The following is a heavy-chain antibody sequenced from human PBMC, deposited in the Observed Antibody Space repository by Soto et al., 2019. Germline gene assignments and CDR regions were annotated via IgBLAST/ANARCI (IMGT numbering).Heavy chain of an antibody. CDR1: GFTFSSYA. Sequence: SLRLSCAASGFTFSSYAMSWVRQAPGKGLEWVSAISGSGGSTYYADSVKGRFTISRDNSKNTLYLQMNSLRAEDTAVYYCAKARVVVIPHGADWLDPWGQGTLVTVYS. J-gene: IGHJ5*02. D-gene: IGHD3-22*01. V-gene: IGHV3-23*01. CDR3: AKARVVVIPHGADWLDP. CDR2: ISGSGGST.